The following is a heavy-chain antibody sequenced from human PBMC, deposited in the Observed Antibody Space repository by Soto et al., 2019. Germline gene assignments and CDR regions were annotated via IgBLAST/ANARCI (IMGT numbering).Heavy chain of an antibody. J-gene: IGHJ4*02. CDR3: AKAMLGYDFWSGYRSFDY. CDR1: GFTFSSYA. Sequence: EVQLLESGGGLVQPGGSLRLSCAASGFTFSSYAMSWVRQAPGKGLEWVSAISGSGGSTYYADSVKGRFTISRDNSKNTLYLQMNSLRAEDTAVYYCAKAMLGYDFWSGYRSFDYWGQGTLVTVSS. D-gene: IGHD3-3*01. V-gene: IGHV3-23*01. CDR2: ISGSGGST.